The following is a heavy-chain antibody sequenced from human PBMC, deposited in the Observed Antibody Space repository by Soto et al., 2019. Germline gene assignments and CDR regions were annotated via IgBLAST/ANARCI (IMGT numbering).Heavy chain of an antibody. J-gene: IGHJ4*02. D-gene: IGHD1-26*01. CDR3: AVGVKGDFEY. Sequence: EVQLVESGGGLVQPGGSLKLSCAASGFTFNGSAIHWVRQASGKGLEWVGRIRSKAYNYATPYAASVRGRFTISRDDSKNTAYLQMNSLKTEDTAVYYWAVGVKGDFEYWGQGTLVTVSS. CDR1: GFTFNGSA. V-gene: IGHV3-73*02. CDR2: IRSKAYNYAT.